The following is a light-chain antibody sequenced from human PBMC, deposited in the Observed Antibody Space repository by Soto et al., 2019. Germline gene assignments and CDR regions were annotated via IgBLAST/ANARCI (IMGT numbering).Light chain of an antibody. CDR3: QQYGSSPFT. CDR1: QTVSSNN. CDR2: GAS. Sequence: DIVLTQSPGTLSLSPGERATLSCRASQTVSSNNLAWYQQKRGQAPRLLIYGASSRAAAIPDRFRGSGYGTDFTLIISSLAPEDFAVYYCQQYGSSPFTFGPGTAVDIK. J-gene: IGKJ3*01. V-gene: IGKV3-20*01.